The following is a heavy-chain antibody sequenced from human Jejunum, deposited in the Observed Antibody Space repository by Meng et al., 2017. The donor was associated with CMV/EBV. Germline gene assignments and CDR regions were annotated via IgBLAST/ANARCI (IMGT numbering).Heavy chain of an antibody. V-gene: IGHV3-23*01. D-gene: IGHD3-10*01. CDR2: ITNNGITT. J-gene: IGHJ4*02. CDR3: AKDGLHWFGEL. CDR1: GDTFSSNG. Sequence: SCAASGDTFSSNGMSWVRQAPVKGLEWVSAITNNGITTYYADSVKGRFTISRDNSKNTLYLQMSSLRAEDTAVYYCAKDGLHWFGELWGQGTLVTVSS.